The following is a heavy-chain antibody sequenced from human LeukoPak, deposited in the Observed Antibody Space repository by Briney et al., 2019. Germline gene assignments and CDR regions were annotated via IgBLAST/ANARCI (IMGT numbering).Heavy chain of an antibody. J-gene: IGHJ4*02. CDR2: INHSGST. Sequence: SETLSLTCAVYGGSFSGYYWSWLRQPPGKGLEWIGEINHSGSTNYNPSLKSRVTISVDTSKNQFSLKLSSVTAADTAVYYCARGQLRLGYCSGGSCYSFDYWGQGTLVTVSS. D-gene: IGHD2-15*01. CDR1: GGSFSGYY. CDR3: ARGQLRLGYCSGGSCYSFDY. V-gene: IGHV4-34*01.